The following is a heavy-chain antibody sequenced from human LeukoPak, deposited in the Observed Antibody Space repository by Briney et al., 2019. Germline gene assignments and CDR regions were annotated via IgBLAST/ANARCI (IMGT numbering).Heavy chain of an antibody. CDR1: EFTFSSYA. CDR3: AREEYYFDY. V-gene: IGHV3-30-3*01. D-gene: IGHD3-10*01. J-gene: IGHJ4*02. Sequence: GGSLRLSCVVSEFTFSSYAMSWVRQAPGKGLEWVAVISYDGSNKYYANSVKGRFTISRDNSKNTLYLQMNSLRAEDTAVYYCAREEYYFDYWGQGTLVTVSS. CDR2: ISYDGSNK.